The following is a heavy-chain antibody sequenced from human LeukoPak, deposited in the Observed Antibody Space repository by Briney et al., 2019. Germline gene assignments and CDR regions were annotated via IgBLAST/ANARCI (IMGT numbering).Heavy chain of an antibody. D-gene: IGHD5-24*01. J-gene: IGHJ4*02. CDR1: GFTFSSSA. CDR2: FSAGST. V-gene: IGHV3-23*01. Sequence: GGSLRLSCVVSGFTFSSSAMSWVRQPPAKGLEWVSAFSAGSTYYRDSVKGRFTISRDISKSTMCLEMDSLRVEDTAVYYCATNRYGYNNYFEYWGQGTLVTVSS. CDR3: ATNRYGYNNYFEY.